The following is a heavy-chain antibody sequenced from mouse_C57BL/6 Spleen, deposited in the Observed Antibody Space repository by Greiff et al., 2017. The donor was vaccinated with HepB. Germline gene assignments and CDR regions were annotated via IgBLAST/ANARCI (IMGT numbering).Heavy chain of an antibody. D-gene: IGHD5-1*01. CDR3: ARYLRYYAMDY. CDR1: GYTFTSYW. CDR2: IDPSDSYT. J-gene: IGHJ4*01. V-gene: IGHV1-69*01. Sequence: QVQLQQPGAELVMPGASVKLSCKASGYTFTSYWMHWVKQRPEQGLEWIGEIDPSDSYTNYNQKFKGKSTLTVDKSSSTAYMQLSSLTSEDSAVYYCARYLRYYAMDYWGQGTSVTVSS.